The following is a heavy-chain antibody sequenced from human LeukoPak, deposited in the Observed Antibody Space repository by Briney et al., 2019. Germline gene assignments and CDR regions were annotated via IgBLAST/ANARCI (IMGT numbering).Heavy chain of an antibody. CDR3: AKDPGSSGWYYFDY. D-gene: IGHD6-19*01. J-gene: IGHJ4*02. CDR1: GGSISSYY. CDR2: IYYSGST. Sequence: SETLSLTCTVSGGSISSYYWSWIRQPPGKGLEWIGYIYYSGSTNYNPSLKSRVTISVDTSKNQFSLKLSSVTAADTAVYYCAKDPGSSGWYYFDYWGQGTLVTVSS. V-gene: IGHV4-59*01.